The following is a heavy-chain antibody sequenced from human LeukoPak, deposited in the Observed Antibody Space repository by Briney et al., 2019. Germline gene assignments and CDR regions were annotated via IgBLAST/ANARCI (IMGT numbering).Heavy chain of an antibody. D-gene: IGHD6-19*01. CDR2: INAGNGNT. CDR1: GYTFTIYA. J-gene: IGHJ4*02. CDR3: ARDLKWLVLGFDY. Sequence: ASVTVSCTASGYTFTIYAMHWVRQAPGQRLEWMGWINAGNGNTKYSQKFQGRVTITRDTSASTAYMELSSLRSEDTAVYYCARDLKWLVLGFDYWGQGTLVTVSS. V-gene: IGHV1-3*01.